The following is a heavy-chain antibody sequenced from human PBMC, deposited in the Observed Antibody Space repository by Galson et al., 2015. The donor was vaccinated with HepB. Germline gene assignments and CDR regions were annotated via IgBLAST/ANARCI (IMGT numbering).Heavy chain of an antibody. D-gene: IGHD3-22*01. CDR3: ARFVTSGYYDADY. V-gene: IGHV4-31*03. J-gene: IGHJ4*02. CDR2: IYYSGST. CDR1: GGSISSGGYY. Sequence: TLSLTCTVSGGSISSGGYYWSWIRQHPGKGLEWIGYIYYSGSTYYNPSLKSRVTISVDTSKNQFSLRLSSVTAADTAVYYCARFVTSGYYDADYWGQGTLVTVSS.